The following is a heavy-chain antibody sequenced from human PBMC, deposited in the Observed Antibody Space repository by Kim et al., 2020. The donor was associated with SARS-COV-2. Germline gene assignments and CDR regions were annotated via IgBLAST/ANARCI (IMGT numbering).Heavy chain of an antibody. CDR2: INPNSGGT. D-gene: IGHD2-8*02. V-gene: IGHV1-2*06. J-gene: IGHJ4*02. Sequence: ASVKVSCKASGYTFTGYYMHWVRQAPGQGLEWMGRINPNSGGTNYAQKFQGRVTMTRDTSISTAYMELSRLRSDDTAVYYCARDPDYCTGGVCTPNQFDYWGQGTLVTVSS. CDR3: ARDPDYCTGGVCTPNQFDY. CDR1: GYTFTGYY.